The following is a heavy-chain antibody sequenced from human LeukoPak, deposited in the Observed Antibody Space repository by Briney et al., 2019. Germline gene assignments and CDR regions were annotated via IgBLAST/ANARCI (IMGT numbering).Heavy chain of an antibody. CDR3: AKVRGYSYGYGLDY. D-gene: IGHD5-18*01. CDR1: GFTFDDYG. V-gene: IGHV3-23*01. Sequence: GGSLRLSCAASGFTFDDYGMSWVRQAPGKGLEWVAAISGGGGSTYYADSVKGRFTISRDNSKNTLYLQMNSLRAEDTAVYYCAKVRGYSYGYGLDYWGQGTLVTVSS. CDR2: ISGGGGST. J-gene: IGHJ4*02.